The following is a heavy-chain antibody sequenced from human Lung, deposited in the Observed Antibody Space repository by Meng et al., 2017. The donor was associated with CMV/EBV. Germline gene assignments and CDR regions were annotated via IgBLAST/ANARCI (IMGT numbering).Heavy chain of an antibody. V-gene: IGHV1-24*01. Sequence: SVKVSCXVSGYTLTELSRHWVRQAPGKGLEWMGGFDPEDGETIYAQHFQGRVTMTEDTSTDTAYMELSSLTSEDTAVYYCATGHYDSRGYYSRTLSYWDQGTLVTVSS. CDR2: FDPEDGET. J-gene: IGHJ4*02. D-gene: IGHD3-22*01. CDR3: ATGHYDSRGYYSRTLSY. CDR1: GYTLTELS.